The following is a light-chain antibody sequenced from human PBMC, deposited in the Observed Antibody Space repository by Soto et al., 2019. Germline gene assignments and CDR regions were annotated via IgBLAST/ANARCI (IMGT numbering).Light chain of an antibody. CDR1: QSISGY. CDR2: AAS. Sequence: GDRVTITCLASQSISGYLNWYQQKPGKAPKLLIYAASSLQSGVPSRFSGSGSGTDFTLTISSLQPEDFATYYCQQSYSTPLTFGGGAKVDIK. V-gene: IGKV1-39*01. J-gene: IGKJ4*01. CDR3: QQSYSTPLT.